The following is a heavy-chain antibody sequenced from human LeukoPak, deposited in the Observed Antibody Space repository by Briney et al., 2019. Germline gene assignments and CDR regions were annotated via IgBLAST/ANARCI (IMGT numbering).Heavy chain of an antibody. CDR1: GFTFDDYA. Sequence: GGSPRLSCAASGFTFDDYAMHWVRQAPGKGLEWVSLISWDGGSTYYADSVKGRFTISRDNSKNSLYLQMNSLRAEDTALYYCAKDFALVAAAGTPDYWGQGTLVTVSS. D-gene: IGHD6-13*01. CDR2: ISWDGGST. CDR3: AKDFALVAAAGTPDY. V-gene: IGHV3-43D*03. J-gene: IGHJ4*02.